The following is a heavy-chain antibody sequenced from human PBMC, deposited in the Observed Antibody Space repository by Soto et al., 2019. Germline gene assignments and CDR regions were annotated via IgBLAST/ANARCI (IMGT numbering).Heavy chain of an antibody. CDR2: IIPIFGTA. Sequence: SVKVSCKASGGTFSSYAISWVRQAPGQGLEWMGGIIPIFGTANYAQKFQGRVTITADESTSTAYMELSSLRSEDTAVYYCARVAFRSIAVAGTNNYFDYWGQGTLVTVSS. CDR3: ARVAFRSIAVAGTNNYFDY. J-gene: IGHJ4*02. CDR1: GGTFSSYA. D-gene: IGHD6-19*01. V-gene: IGHV1-69*13.